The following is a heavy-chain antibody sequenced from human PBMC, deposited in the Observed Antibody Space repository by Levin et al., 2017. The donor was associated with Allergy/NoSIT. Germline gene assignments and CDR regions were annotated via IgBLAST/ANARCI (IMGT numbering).Heavy chain of an antibody. CDR3: AKGGAVAGTRSYFDY. J-gene: IGHJ4*02. Sequence: GGSLRLSCAASGFTFSSYAMSWVRQAPGKGLEWVSAISGSGGSTYYADSVKGRFTISRDNSKNTLYLQMNSLRAEDTAVYYCAKGGAVAGTRSYFDYWGQGTLVTVSS. V-gene: IGHV3-23*01. CDR1: GFTFSSYA. D-gene: IGHD6-19*01. CDR2: ISGSGGST.